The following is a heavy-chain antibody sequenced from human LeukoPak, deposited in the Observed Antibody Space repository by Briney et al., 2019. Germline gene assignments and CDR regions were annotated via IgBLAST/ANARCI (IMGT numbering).Heavy chain of an antibody. J-gene: IGHJ4*02. D-gene: IGHD1-26*01. CDR2: MNPNSGNT. CDR1: GYTFTSYD. V-gene: IGHV1-8*03. Sequence: AASVKVSCKASGYTFTSYDINWVRQATGQGLEWMGWMNPNSGNTGYAQKFQGRVTITRNTSISTAYMELSSLRSEDTAVYYCARVSGGSGSYGYCLGYWGQGTLVTVSS. CDR3: ARVSGGSGSYGYCLGY.